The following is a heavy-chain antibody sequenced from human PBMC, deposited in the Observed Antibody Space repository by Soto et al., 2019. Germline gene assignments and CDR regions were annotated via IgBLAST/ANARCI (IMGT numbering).Heavy chain of an antibody. V-gene: IGHV3-30*18. CDR3: AKGPTYYDFWSGYYRGARFDY. J-gene: IGHJ4*02. CDR1: GFTFSRYG. D-gene: IGHD3-3*01. CDR2: ISYDGSNK. Sequence: QVQLVESGGGVVQPGRSLRLSCAASGFTFSRYGMHWVRQAPGKGLEWVAVISYDGSNKYYADSVKGRFTISRDNSKNAVYMQMNSLRSEDTAVYYYAKGPTYYDFWSGYYRGARFDYWGQGTLVTVSS.